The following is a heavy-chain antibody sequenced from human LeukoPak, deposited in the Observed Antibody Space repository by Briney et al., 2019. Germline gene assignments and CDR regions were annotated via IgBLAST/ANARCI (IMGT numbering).Heavy chain of an antibody. CDR2: IYYSGST. Sequence: PSETLSLTCTVSGGSISSYYWSWIRQRPGKGLEWIGYIYYSGSTNYNPSLKSRVTISVDTSNSQISLELISVTAADTAVYYCARGSHDSSGYYRDDDAFDIWGQGTMVTVSS. CDR3: ARGSHDSSGYYRDDDAFDI. V-gene: IGHV4-59*01. CDR1: GGSISSYY. J-gene: IGHJ3*02. D-gene: IGHD3-22*01.